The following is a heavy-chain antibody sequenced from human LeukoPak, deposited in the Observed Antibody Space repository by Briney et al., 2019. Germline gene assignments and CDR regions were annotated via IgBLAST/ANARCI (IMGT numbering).Heavy chain of an antibody. CDR1: GYTFTGYY. Sequence: ASVKVSCKASGYTFTGYYMHWVRQAPGQGLEWMGWINPNSGNTGYAQKFQGRVTMTRNTSISTAYMELSSLRSEDTAVYYCARGLRGYSSGWYEAPFIGYYYYMDVWGKGTTVTISS. CDR3: ARGLRGYSSGWYEAPFIGYYYYMDV. CDR2: INPNSGNT. D-gene: IGHD6-19*01. J-gene: IGHJ6*03. V-gene: IGHV1-8*02.